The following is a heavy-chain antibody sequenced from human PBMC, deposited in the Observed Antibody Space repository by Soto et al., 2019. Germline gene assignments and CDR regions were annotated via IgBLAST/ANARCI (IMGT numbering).Heavy chain of an antibody. V-gene: IGHV1-8*01. Sequence: QVQLVQSGAEVKKPGASVKVSCRASGYSFTSYDIHWVRQTTGQGLEWMGWMNPTTGNTGYAQKFQGRITMTRNTPITTASMGLSSLRSDDTAVYYCARGRTTVVTGYKWFDPWGQGTLVTVSS. CDR2: MNPTTGNT. CDR1: GYSFTSYD. J-gene: IGHJ5*02. D-gene: IGHD4-4*01. CDR3: ARGRTTVVTGYKWFDP.